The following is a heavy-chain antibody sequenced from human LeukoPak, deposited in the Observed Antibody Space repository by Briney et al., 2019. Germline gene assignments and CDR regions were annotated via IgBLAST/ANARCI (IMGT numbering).Heavy chain of an antibody. CDR3: ASDGSYYSYYYYMDV. CDR1: GYTFTGYY. CDR2: INPNSGGT. J-gene: IGHJ6*03. Sequence: GASVKVSCKASGYTFTGYYMHWVRQAPGQGLEWMGWINPNSGGTNYAQKLQGRVTMTTDTSTSTAYMELRSLRSDDTAVYYCASDGSYYSYYYYMDVWGKGTTVTVSS. V-gene: IGHV1-2*02. D-gene: IGHD1-26*01.